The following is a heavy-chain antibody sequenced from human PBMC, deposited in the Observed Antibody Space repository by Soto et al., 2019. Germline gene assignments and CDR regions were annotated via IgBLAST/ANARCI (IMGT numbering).Heavy chain of an antibody. J-gene: IGHJ6*02. D-gene: IGHD3-22*01. CDR1: GGSIRRGGYS. CDR3: ARAPYYYDSSGYSYYYGMDV. Sequence: SETRSLTCGGSGGSIRRGGYSGSWIRQAPGKGLEWIGYIYHSGSTYYNPSLKSRVTISVDRSKNQFSLKLSSVTAADTAVYYCARAPYYYDSSGYSYYYGMDVWGQGTTVTVSS. V-gene: IGHV4-30-2*01. CDR2: IYHSGST.